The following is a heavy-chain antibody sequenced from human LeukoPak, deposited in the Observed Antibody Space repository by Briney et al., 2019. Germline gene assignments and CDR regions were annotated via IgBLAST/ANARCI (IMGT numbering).Heavy chain of an antibody. J-gene: IGHJ6*03. Sequence: RGSLRLSCAPSGFCFSSYSMNWVRQAPGTGLEWVSSITSWSSYINYADSATGRFTISRDNAKNSVYLQMNSLRAEDTAVYYCARVLLGATTINYYYYYMDVWGKGTTVTVSS. D-gene: IGHD1-26*01. CDR3: ARVLLGATTINYYYYYMDV. CDR2: ITSWSSYI. CDR1: GFCFSSYS. V-gene: IGHV3-21*01.